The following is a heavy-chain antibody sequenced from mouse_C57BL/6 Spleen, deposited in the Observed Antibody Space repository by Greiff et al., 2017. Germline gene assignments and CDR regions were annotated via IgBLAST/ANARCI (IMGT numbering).Heavy chain of an antibody. J-gene: IGHJ2*01. Sequence: QVQLQQPGAELVKPGASVKMSCKASGYTFTSYWITWVKQRPGQGLEWIGDIYPGSGSTNYNEKFKSKATLTVDKSSSTAYMQLSSLTSEDSAVYYCARGDYKDPFDYWGQGTTLTVSS. CDR1: GYTFTSYW. D-gene: IGHD2-12*01. V-gene: IGHV1-55*01. CDR3: ARGDYKDPFDY. CDR2: IYPGSGST.